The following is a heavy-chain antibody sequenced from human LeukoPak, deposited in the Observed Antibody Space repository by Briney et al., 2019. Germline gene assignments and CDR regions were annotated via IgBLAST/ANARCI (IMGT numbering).Heavy chain of an antibody. D-gene: IGHD1-26*01. CDR3: AKDRGGSYYYYYYGMDV. CDR2: ISGSGGST. V-gene: IGHV3-23*01. CDR1: GFTFSSYA. J-gene: IGHJ6*02. Sequence: GGSLRLSCAASGFTFSSYAMSWVRQAPGKGLEWVSAISGSGGSTYYADSVKGRFTISRDNSKNTLYLQMNSLRAEDTAVYYCAKDRGGSYYYYYYGMDVWGQGTPVTVSS.